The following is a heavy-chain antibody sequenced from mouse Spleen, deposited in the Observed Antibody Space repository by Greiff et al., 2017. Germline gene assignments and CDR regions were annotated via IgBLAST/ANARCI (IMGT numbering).Heavy chain of an antibody. V-gene: IGHV5-17*01. D-gene: IGHD1-1*01. J-gene: IGHJ4*01. CDR2: ISSGSSTI. CDR3: ARPLRSYAMDY. CDR1: GFTFSDYG. Sequence: EVQRVESGGGLVKPGGSLKLSCAASGFTFSDYGMHWVRQAPEKGLEWVAYISSGSSTIYYADTVKGRFTIARDNAKNTLFLQMTSLRSEDTAMYYCARPLRSYAMDYWGQGTSVTVSS.